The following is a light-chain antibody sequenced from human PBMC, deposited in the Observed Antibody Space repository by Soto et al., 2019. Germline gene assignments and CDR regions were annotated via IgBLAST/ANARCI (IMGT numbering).Light chain of an antibody. CDR3: QHYNSFPIT. Sequence: TQTPSSLSDSLGARVSITCQASQDIRYYLNWYQQKTGQAPKLLIYDASQLETGVPSRFSGSGSGTDFTFTINSLQPEDIGTYYCQHYNSFPITFGQGTRLEIK. CDR2: DAS. V-gene: IGKV1-33*01. J-gene: IGKJ5*01. CDR1: QDIRYY.